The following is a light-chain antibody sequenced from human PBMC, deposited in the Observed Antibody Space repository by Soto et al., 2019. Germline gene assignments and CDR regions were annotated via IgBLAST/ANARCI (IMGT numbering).Light chain of an antibody. CDR2: AAS. J-gene: IGKJ1*01. CDR3: QHYNTWPWT. CDR1: QGINKW. Sequence: DIQMTQSPSSVSAAVGDRVTITCRASQGINKWLAWYQQKPGKAPQLLISAASTLRSGVPSRFSGSGSGTDFILTISSLQSEDSATYYCQHYNTWPWTFGQGTKVDIK. V-gene: IGKV1-12*01.